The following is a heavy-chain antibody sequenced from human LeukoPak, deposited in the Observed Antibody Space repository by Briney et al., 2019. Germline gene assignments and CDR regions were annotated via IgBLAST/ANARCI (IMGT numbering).Heavy chain of an antibody. Sequence: SETLSLTCAVYGGSFSGYYWSWIRQPPGKGLEWIGEIYHSGSTKYNPSLKSRVTISVDTSKNQFSLKLTSVTAADTGVYYCARHLRARMMGSGSRAFDIWGQGTMVTVSS. V-gene: IGHV4-34*01. J-gene: IGHJ3*02. CDR1: GGSFSGYY. CDR2: IYHSGST. CDR3: ARHLRARMMGSGSRAFDI. D-gene: IGHD3-10*01.